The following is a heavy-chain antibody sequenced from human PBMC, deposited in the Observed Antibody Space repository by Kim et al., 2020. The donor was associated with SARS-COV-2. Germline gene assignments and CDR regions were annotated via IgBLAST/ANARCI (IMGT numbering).Heavy chain of an antibody. J-gene: IGHJ4*02. V-gene: IGHV3-66*01. CDR3: ATQLNGLGHY. CDR2: IYNGGST. Sequence: GGSLRLFCAASGFTVSSNYMSWVRQAPGKGLEWISVIYNGGSTYYVDSVKGRFTISRDNSKNMLYLQMNSLRAEDTAVYYFATQLNGLGHYWGQGTLVT. D-gene: IGHD2-2*01. CDR1: GFTVSSNY.